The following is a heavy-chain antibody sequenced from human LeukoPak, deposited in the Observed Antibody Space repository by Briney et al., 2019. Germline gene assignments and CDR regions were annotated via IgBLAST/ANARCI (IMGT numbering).Heavy chain of an antibody. Sequence: GGSLRLSCAVSGFTCSRYSMNWVRQSPGKGLEWVSYFGSSTSYIYYADSVKGRFTISRDNAKNSLYLQMSSLRAEDTAVYYGARDPLGGYYFDYWGQGALVTVSS. V-gene: IGHV3-21*01. CDR2: FGSSTSYI. CDR1: GFTCSRYS. D-gene: IGHD3-10*01. J-gene: IGHJ4*02. CDR3: ARDPLGGYYFDY.